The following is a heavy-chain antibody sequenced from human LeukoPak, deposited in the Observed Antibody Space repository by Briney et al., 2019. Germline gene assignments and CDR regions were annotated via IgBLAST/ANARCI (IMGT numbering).Heavy chain of an antibody. D-gene: IGHD3-3*01. CDR3: ARGHRSITIFGVVTVTFDY. J-gene: IGHJ4*02. V-gene: IGHV4-31*03. CDR1: GGSISSGGYY. CDR2: IYYSGST. Sequence: SETLSLTCTVSGGSISSGGYYWSWIRQHPGKGLEWIGYIYYSGSTYYNPSLKSRVTISVDTSKNQFSLKLSSVTAADTAVYYCARGHRSITIFGVVTVTFDYWGQGTLVTVSS.